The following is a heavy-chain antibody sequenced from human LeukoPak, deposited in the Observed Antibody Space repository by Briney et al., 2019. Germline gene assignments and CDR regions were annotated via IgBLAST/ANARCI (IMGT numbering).Heavy chain of an antibody. J-gene: IGHJ4*02. D-gene: IGHD1-14*01. Sequence: GGSLRLSCVVSGFTFSTYWMHWVRQAPGKGLVWVSRINGDGRETTYGDSVKGRFTISRDNAKNTLFLQMSSLRAEDTAVFYCARGGPGAYFDYWGQGTLVTVSS. V-gene: IGHV3-74*01. CDR1: GFTFSTYW. CDR3: ARGGPGAYFDY. CDR2: INGDGRET.